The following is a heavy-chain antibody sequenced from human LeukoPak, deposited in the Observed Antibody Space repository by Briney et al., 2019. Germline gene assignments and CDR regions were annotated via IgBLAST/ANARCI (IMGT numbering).Heavy chain of an antibody. D-gene: IGHD7-27*01. J-gene: IGHJ4*02. CDR1: GGTFSSYA. V-gene: IGHV1-69*05. CDR3: ARTVLTGGSPYYFDY. CDR2: IIPIFGTA. Sequence: ASVKVSCKASGGTFSSYAISWVRQAPGQGLEWMGGIIPIFGTANYAQKFQGRVTITTDESTSTAYMELSSLRSEDTAVYYCARTVLTGGSPYYFDYWGQGTLVIVSS.